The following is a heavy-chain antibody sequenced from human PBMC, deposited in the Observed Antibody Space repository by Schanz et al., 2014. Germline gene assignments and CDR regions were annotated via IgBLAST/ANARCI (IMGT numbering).Heavy chain of an antibody. CDR2: NYSDGST. V-gene: IGHV3-66*01. D-gene: IGHD2-15*01. Sequence: EVQLVESGGGLVQPGGSLRLSCAASGFTVSNNYMSWVRRAPGKGLECVSINYSDGSTYYVDSVKGRFIISRDNSQNSVYVKINSLRADVTAVYYCARDPGGTKSHGLWGQGTLVTVSS. CDR1: GFTVSNNY. J-gene: IGHJ4*02. CDR3: ARDPGGTKSHGL.